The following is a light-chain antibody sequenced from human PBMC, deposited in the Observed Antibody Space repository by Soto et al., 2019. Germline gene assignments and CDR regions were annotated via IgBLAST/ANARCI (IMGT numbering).Light chain of an antibody. CDR1: QSVSSN. J-gene: IGKJ4*01. CDR3: QQYDDWPLT. CDR2: NPS. V-gene: IGKV3-15*01. Sequence: EIVMTQSPATLSVSPRERATLSCGASQSVSSNLAWYQQKPGQAPKLLLYNPSTRATGIPARFSGSGSGTEFTLTISSLQSEDFAIYYCQQYDDWPLTFGGGTKVEIK.